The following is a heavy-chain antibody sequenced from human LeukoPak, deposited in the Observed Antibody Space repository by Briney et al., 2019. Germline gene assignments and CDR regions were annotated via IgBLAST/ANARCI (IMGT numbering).Heavy chain of an antibody. CDR1: GGAFSGYY. J-gene: IGHJ4*02. D-gene: IGHD3-3*01. CDR3: ARRSANRRFGVPPRVPYFDY. V-gene: IGHV4-34*01. CDR2: INHSGST. Sequence: SETLSLTCAVYGGAFSGYYWSWIRQPPGKGLEWIGEINHSGSTNYNPSLKSRVTISVDTSKNQFSLKLSSVTAADTAVYYCARRSANRRFGVPPRVPYFDYWGQGTLVTVSS.